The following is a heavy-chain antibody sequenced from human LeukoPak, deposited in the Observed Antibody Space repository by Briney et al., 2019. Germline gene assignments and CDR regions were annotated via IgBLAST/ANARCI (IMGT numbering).Heavy chain of an antibody. J-gene: IGHJ6*02. D-gene: IGHD3-16*01. Sequence: GGSLRLSCVASGFTFSSYAMNWARQAPGKGLEWVASINHNGNVNYYVDSVKGRFTISRDNAKNSLYLQMSNLRAEDTAVYFCARGGGLDVWGQGATVTVSS. CDR2: INHNGNVN. CDR3: ARGGGLDV. V-gene: IGHV3-7*03. CDR1: GFTFSSYA.